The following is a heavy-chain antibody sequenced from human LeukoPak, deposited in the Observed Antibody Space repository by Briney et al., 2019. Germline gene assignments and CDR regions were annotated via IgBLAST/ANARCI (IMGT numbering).Heavy chain of an antibody. V-gene: IGHV4-59*01. D-gene: IGHD1-26*01. J-gene: IGHJ1*01. CDR1: GGSISSYY. CDR3: ATGSGSYSEYFQH. Sequence: SETLSLICTVSGGSISSYYWSWIWQPPGKGLEWIGYIYNSGSTKYNPSLKSRVTISVDTSKNQFSLKLRSVTAADTAVYYCATGSGSYSEYFQHWGQGTLVTVSS. CDR2: IYNSGST.